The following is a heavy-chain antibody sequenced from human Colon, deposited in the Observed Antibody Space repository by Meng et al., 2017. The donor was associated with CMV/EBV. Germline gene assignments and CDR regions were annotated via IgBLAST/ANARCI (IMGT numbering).Heavy chain of an antibody. CDR2: IIGSGFYT. Sequence: GESLKISCTASGFTFNNYQMNWVRQAPGKGLEWVASIIGSGFYTYYADSVKGRFTISRDNSRNMIDLQMNNLTAEDTALYYCARGTQYSDFWSGFPFWGHGTLVTVSS. V-gene: IGHV3-23*01. CDR3: ARGTQYSDFWSGFPF. CDR1: GFTFNNYQ. J-gene: IGHJ4*01. D-gene: IGHD3-3*01.